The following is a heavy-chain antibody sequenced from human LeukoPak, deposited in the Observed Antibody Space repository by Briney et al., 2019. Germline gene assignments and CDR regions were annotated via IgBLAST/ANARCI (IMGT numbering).Heavy chain of an antibody. J-gene: IGHJ4*02. D-gene: IGHD3-22*01. CDR1: GYSFNNYW. Sequence: GESLKISCKGSGYSFNNYWIGWVRQMPGKGLEWMRVIYPGDSDTRYSPSFQGQVTISADKSIRTAYLQWSSLKASGTAMYYCSRQFTIDTSGYYHDFWGQGTLVTVSS. CDR3: SRQFTIDTSGYYHDF. V-gene: IGHV5-51*01. CDR2: IYPGDSDT.